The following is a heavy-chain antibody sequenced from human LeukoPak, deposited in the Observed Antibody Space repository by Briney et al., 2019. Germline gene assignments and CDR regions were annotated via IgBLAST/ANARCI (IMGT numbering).Heavy chain of an antibody. J-gene: IGHJ4*02. CDR2: ISSSGTLI. CDR1: GFTFSRYE. Sequence: QPGGSLRLSCAASGFTFSRYEMNWVRQAPGKGLEWVSYISSSGTLIYNADSVKGRFTISRDNARNSLYLQMNSLRAEDTAVYYCARKYSSSASCLYYYWGQGTLVTVSS. V-gene: IGHV3-48*03. CDR3: ARKYSSSASCLYYY. D-gene: IGHD2-15*01.